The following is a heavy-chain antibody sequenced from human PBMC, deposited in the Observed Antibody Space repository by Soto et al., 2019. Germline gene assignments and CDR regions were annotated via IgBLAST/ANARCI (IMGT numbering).Heavy chain of an antibody. J-gene: IGHJ2*01. CDR3: ARGEGAWFGEYHGDNWYFAL. CDR1: GGTFSSYA. Sequence: QVQLVQSGAEVKKPGSSVKVSCKASGGTFSSYAISWVRQAPGQGLEWLGGIIPIFGTAHYAQKFQGRVPITTDKSTSTAYMELSSLRSEDTAVYYCARGEGAWFGEYHGDNWYFALWGRGTLVTVSS. D-gene: IGHD3-10*01. V-gene: IGHV1-69*06. CDR2: IIPIFGTA.